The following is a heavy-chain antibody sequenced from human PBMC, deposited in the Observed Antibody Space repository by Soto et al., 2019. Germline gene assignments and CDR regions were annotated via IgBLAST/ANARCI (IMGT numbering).Heavy chain of an antibody. D-gene: IGHD6-19*01. CDR1: GFTFSSYA. Sequence: GGSLRLSCAASGFTFSSYAMSWVRQAPGKGLEWVSAISGSGGSTYYADSVKGRFTISRDNSKNTLYLQMNSLRAEDTAVYYCAKSLSSGWYQTIFDYWGQGTLVTVSS. V-gene: IGHV3-23*01. J-gene: IGHJ4*02. CDR2: ISGSGGST. CDR3: AKSLSSGWYQTIFDY.